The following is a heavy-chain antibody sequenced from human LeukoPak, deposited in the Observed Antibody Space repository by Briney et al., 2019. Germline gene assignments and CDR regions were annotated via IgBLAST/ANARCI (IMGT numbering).Heavy chain of an antibody. CDR2: ISAYNGNT. Sequence: GASVKVSCKASGYTFTSYGISWVRQAPGQGLEWMGWISAYNGNTNYAQKLQGRVTMTTDTSTSTAYMELRRLRSDDTAVYYCARDEIPFSAGGYYYYGMDVWGQGTTVTVSS. D-gene: IGHD6-13*01. J-gene: IGHJ6*02. CDR1: GYTFTSYG. CDR3: ARDEIPFSAGGYYYYGMDV. V-gene: IGHV1-18*01.